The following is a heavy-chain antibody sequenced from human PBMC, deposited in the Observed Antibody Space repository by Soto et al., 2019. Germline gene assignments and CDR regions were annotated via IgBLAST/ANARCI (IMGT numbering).Heavy chain of an antibody. CDR1: GGSISSFY. CDR3: ASSNIAAAGFYYYGMDV. J-gene: IGHJ6*04. V-gene: IGHV4-59*01. D-gene: IGHD6-13*01. CDR2: IYYSGST. Sequence: QVQLQESGPGLVKPSETLSLTCTVSGGSISSFYWSWIRQPPGKLLECVGYIYYSGSTHYNPSLESRVSISVGTSKNQFSLKLSSVTAADTAVYYCASSNIAAAGFYYYGMDVWGRGTTVTVSS.